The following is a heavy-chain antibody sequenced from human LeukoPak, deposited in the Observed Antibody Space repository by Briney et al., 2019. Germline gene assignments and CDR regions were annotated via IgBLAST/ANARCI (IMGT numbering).Heavy chain of an antibody. D-gene: IGHD3-22*01. CDR2: INTNTGNP. CDR1: GYTFTSYA. CDR3: ARTVPKGRHISFNYYDSSGYYYEFDP. J-gene: IGHJ5*02. Sequence: ASVKVSCKASGYTFTSYAMNWVRQAPGQGLEWMGWINTNTGNPTYAQGFTGRFVFSSDTSVSTAYLQICSLKAEDTAVYYCARTVPKGRHISFNYYDSSGYYYEFDPWGQGTLVTVSS. V-gene: IGHV7-4-1*01.